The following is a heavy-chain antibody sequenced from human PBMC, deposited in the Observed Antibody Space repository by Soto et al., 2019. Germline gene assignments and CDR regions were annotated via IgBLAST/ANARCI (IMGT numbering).Heavy chain of an antibody. CDR1: GFTFSSYE. Sequence: GGSLRLSCTASGFTFSSYEMTWVRQAPGKGLEWISYITSGGTTYYADSAKGRFTISRDNSKNTLYLQMKSLRAEDTAVYYCARDPPATRHGMDVWGQGTTVTVSS. CDR3: ARDPPATRHGMDV. J-gene: IGHJ6*02. CDR2: ITSGGTT. V-gene: IGHV3-48*03.